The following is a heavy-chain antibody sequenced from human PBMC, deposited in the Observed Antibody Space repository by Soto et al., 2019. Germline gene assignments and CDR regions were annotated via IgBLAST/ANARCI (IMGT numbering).Heavy chain of an antibody. CDR2: IHPSGGGT. V-gene: IGHV1-46*03. D-gene: IGHD2-21*02. Sequence: GASVKVSCKASGYTFTTYYLHWVRQAPGQALEWMGVIHPSGGGTTYAQKFLGRVTVTRDTSTSTVFMELSSLRSDDTAVYYCARGGHIAVVTASFDYWGQGTLVTVSS. CDR3: ARGGHIAVVTASFDY. CDR1: GYTFTTYY. J-gene: IGHJ4*02.